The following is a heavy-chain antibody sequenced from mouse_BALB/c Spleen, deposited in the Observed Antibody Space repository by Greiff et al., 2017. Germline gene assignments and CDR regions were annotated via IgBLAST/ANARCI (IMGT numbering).Heavy chain of an antibody. CDR3: ARDRGITTYAMDY. CDR1: GFTFSDYY. CDR2: ISDGGSYT. Sequence: EVQGVESGGGLVKPGGSLKLSCAASGFTFSDYYMYWVRQTPEKRLEWVATISDGGSYTYYPDSVKGRFTISRDNAKNNLYLQMSSLKSEDTAMYYCARDRGITTYAMDYWGQGTSVTVSS. J-gene: IGHJ4*01. D-gene: IGHD2-4*01. V-gene: IGHV5-4*02.